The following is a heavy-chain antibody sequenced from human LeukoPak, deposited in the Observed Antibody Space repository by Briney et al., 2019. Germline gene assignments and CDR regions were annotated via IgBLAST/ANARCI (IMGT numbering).Heavy chain of an antibody. CDR3: AKDLGQPADY. Sequence: GGSLRLSCAASGFTFDDYAMHWVRQAPGKGLEWVSGISWNSGSIGYADSVEGRFTISRDNAKNSLYLEMNSLRAEDTALYFCAKDLGQPADYWGQGTLVTVSS. J-gene: IGHJ4*02. CDR2: ISWNSGSI. V-gene: IGHV3-9*01. D-gene: IGHD2-2*01. CDR1: GFTFDDYA.